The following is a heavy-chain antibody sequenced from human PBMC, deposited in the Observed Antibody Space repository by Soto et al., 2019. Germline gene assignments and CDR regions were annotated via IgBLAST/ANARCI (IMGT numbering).Heavy chain of an antibody. J-gene: IGHJ4*02. V-gene: IGHV3-74*01. CDR1: GFTVSSNY. CDR3: ARGGAHTAMANEY. D-gene: IGHD5-18*01. Sequence: GGSLRLSCAASGFTVSSNYMSWVRQASGKGLVWVSRISFDGSTTTYADSVKGRFTISRDNAKNTLYLQMNSLRAEDTAVYYCARGGAHTAMANEYWGQGALVTVSS. CDR2: ISFDGSTT.